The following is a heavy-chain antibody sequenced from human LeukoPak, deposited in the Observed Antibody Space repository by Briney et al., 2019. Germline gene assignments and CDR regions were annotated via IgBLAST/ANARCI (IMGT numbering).Heavy chain of an antibody. CDR2: IYSSGST. J-gene: IGHJ2*01. CDR3: ARQYSDISTGYHRGELYWYFDL. V-gene: IGHV4-4*07. CDR1: GGSITSSY. Sequence: PSETLSLTCTVSGGSITSSYWTWIRQPAGKGLEWIGRIYSSGSTNYNPSLKSRVTISLDTSKNQFSLKLSSVTAADTAVYYCARQYSDISTGYHRGELYWYFDLWGRGTLVTVSS. D-gene: IGHD3-9*01.